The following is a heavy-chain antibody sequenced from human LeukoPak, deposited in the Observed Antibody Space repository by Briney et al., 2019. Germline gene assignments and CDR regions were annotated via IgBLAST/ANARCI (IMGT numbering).Heavy chain of an antibody. J-gene: IGHJ6*02. CDR2: IKQDGSEK. V-gene: IGHV3-7*01. Sequence: GGSLRLSCAASGLTFSSYWMSWVRQAPGKGLEWVANIKQDGSEKYYVDSVKGRFTISRDNAKNSLYLQMNSLRAEDTAVYYCARLTTVRESSSWLETYYYYGMDVWGQGTTVTVSS. D-gene: IGHD6-13*01. CDR3: ARLTTVRESSSWLETYYYYGMDV. CDR1: GLTFSSYW.